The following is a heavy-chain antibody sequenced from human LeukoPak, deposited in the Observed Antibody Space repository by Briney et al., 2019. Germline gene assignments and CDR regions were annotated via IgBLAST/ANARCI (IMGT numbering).Heavy chain of an antibody. D-gene: IGHD5-18*01. Sequence: GGSLRLSCAASGFTFSSYEMNWVRQAPGKGREWVAYISSRGSTIYYRDSGKGRLTISRDTAKNPLYLQMNSLRAEDTAVYYCARAITNYGYIFDYWGQGTLVTVSS. CDR3: ARAITNYGYIFDY. CDR1: GFTFSSYE. V-gene: IGHV3-48*03. J-gene: IGHJ4*02. CDR2: ISSRGSTI.